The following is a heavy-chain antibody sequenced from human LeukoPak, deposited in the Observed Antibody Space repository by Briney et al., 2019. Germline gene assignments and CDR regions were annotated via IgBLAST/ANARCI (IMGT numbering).Heavy chain of an antibody. CDR3: ANSPPGPNKYFQH. J-gene: IGHJ1*01. D-gene: IGHD1-14*01. CDR1: GYSFTTYW. V-gene: IGHV5-51*01. CDR2: IYPADSST. Sequence: PGESLKISCKASGYSFTTYWIGWVRQAPGKGLEWMGIIYPADSSTEYSPSFQGQVTISADKSISTAYLQWSSLKASDTAMYYCANSPPGPNKYFQHWGQGTLVTVSS.